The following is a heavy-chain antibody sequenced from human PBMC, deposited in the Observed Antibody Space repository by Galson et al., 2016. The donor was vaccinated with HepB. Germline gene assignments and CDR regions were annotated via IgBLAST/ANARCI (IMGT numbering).Heavy chain of an antibody. Sequence: KGLDWIGNMFYSGSTYYNPSLKSRVTISVDTSRNQFSLQLTSVTAADTAVYYCARQSVGAFDYWGQGTLVTVSS. J-gene: IGHJ4*02. V-gene: IGHV4-39*01. D-gene: IGHD1-26*01. CDR3: ARQSVGAFDY. CDR2: MFYSGST.